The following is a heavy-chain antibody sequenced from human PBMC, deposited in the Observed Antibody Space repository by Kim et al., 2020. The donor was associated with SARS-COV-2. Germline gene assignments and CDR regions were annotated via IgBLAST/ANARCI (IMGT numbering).Heavy chain of an antibody. CDR2: ISYDGSNK. Sequence: GGSLRLSCAASGFTFSSYGMHWVRQAPGKGLEWVAVISYDGSNKYYADSVKGRFTISRDNSKNTLYLQMNSLRAEDTAVYYCAKDPSSSGYYYGMDVWGQGTTVTVSS. J-gene: IGHJ6*02. V-gene: IGHV3-30*18. CDR3: AKDPSSSGYYYGMDV. D-gene: IGHD6-6*01. CDR1: GFTFSSYG.